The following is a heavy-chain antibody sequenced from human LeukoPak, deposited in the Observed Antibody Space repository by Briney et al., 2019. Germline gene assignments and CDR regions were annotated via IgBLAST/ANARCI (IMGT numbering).Heavy chain of an antibody. J-gene: IGHJ4*02. CDR1: GFTFSSYA. D-gene: IGHD1-26*01. V-gene: IGHV3-30-3*01. CDR2: ISYDGSNK. Sequence: GGSLRLSCAASGFTFSSYAMHWVRQAPGKGLEWVAVISYDGSNKYYADSVKGRFTISRDNSKNTLYLQMNSLRAEDTAVYYGAREVGGASSGDYWGQGTLVTVSS. CDR3: AREVGGASSGDY.